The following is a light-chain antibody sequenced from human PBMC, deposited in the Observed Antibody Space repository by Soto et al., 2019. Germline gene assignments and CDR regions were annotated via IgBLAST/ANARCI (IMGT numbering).Light chain of an antibody. V-gene: IGLV2-8*01. J-gene: IGLJ1*01. CDR2: EAV. CDR3: KSYAGSNTYV. Sequence: QSVLTQPPSASGSPGQSVTISCTGTKSDIGVYDVVSWYQHHPGKAPRLIIYEAVQRPSGVPDRFSGSKSGNTASLTVSGLQAADEADYFCKSYAGSNTYVFGSGTKVTVL. CDR1: KSDIGVYDV.